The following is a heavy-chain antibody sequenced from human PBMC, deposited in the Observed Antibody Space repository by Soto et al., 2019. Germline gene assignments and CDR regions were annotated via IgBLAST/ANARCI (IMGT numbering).Heavy chain of an antibody. Sequence: GGSLRLSCAASGFTFSSYGMHWVRQAPGKGLEWVAVISYDGSNKYYADSVKGRFTISRDNSKNTLYLQMNSLRAEDTAVYYCAKDHARAYDGGIHPSVVFYFDYWGQGTLVTVSS. CDR2: ISYDGSNK. CDR1: GFTFSSYG. V-gene: IGHV3-30*18. J-gene: IGHJ4*02. CDR3: AKDHARAYDGGIHPSVVFYFDY. D-gene: IGHD2-15*01.